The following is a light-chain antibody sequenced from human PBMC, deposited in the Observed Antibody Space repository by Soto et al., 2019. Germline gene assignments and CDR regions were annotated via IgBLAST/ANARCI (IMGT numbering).Light chain of an antibody. Sequence: QSVLTQPPSVSGAPGQRVTISCTGSSANIGAGYVVHWHQQLPGAAPKLLIFSDNNRPSGVPDRFSGSKSGTSASPAITGLRAEDEADYYCQSYDNNSDYVFGTGTKVTVL. CDR3: QSYDNNSDYV. J-gene: IGLJ1*01. CDR2: SDN. CDR1: SANIGAGYV. V-gene: IGLV1-40*01.